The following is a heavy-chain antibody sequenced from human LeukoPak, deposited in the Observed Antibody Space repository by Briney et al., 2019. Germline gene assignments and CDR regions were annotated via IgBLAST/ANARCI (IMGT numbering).Heavy chain of an antibody. Sequence: PSETLSLTCTVSGGSVSSGSYYWSWIRQPPGTGLEWIGYIYYSGSTNYNPSLKSRVTVSVDTSKNQFSLKLSSVTAADTAVYYCARDCYLLSSSWYWYFDLWGRGTLVTVSS. J-gene: IGHJ2*01. V-gene: IGHV4-61*01. CDR1: GGSVSSGSYY. CDR2: IYYSGST. CDR3: ARDCYLLSSSWYWYFDL. D-gene: IGHD6-13*01.